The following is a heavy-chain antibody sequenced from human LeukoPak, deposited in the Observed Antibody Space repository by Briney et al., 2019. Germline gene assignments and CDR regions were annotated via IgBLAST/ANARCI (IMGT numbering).Heavy chain of an antibody. CDR2: LYSNGDT. D-gene: IGHD4-17*01. CDR1: GLTVTNNY. V-gene: IGHV3-66*01. J-gene: IGHJ4*02. CDR3: TYGDYPLTC. Sequence: GGSLRLSCAASGLTVTNNYWHWVRQPPGKGPEWISLLYSNGDTKYADSVKGRFTFSRDNSKNTLYLQMNGLRAEDTAVYYCTYGDYPLTCWGQGTLVSVSS.